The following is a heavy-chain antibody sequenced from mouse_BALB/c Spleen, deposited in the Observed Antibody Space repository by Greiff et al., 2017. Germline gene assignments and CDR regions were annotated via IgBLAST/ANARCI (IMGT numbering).Heavy chain of an antibody. CDR1: GFTFSSYA. CDR3: ARGREGYGSSSWFAY. J-gene: IGHJ3*01. Sequence: EVMLVESGGGLVKPGGSLKLSCAASGFTFSSYAMSWVRQTPEKRLEWVASISSGGSTYYPDSVKGRFTISRDNARNILYLQMSSLRSEDTAMYYCARGREGYGSSSWFAYWGQGTLVTVSA. CDR2: ISSGGST. D-gene: IGHD1-1*01. V-gene: IGHV5-6-5*01.